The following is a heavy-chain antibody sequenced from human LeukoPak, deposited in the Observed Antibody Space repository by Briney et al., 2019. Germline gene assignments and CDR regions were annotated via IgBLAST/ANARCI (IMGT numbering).Heavy chain of an antibody. Sequence: SETLSLTCTVSGGSISSYYWSWIRQPAGKGLEWIGRIYTSGSTNYNPSLKSRVTMSVDTSKNQFSLKLSSVTAADMAVYYCARDLPYVDTAMVRYYYYYMDVWGKGTTVTVSS. J-gene: IGHJ6*03. CDR2: IYTSGST. CDR1: GGSISSYY. V-gene: IGHV4-4*07. CDR3: ARDLPYVDTAMVRYYYYYMDV. D-gene: IGHD5-18*01.